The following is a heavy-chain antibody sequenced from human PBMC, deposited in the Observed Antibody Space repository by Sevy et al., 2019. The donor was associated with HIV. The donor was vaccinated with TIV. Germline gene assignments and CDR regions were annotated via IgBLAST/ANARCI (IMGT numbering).Heavy chain of an antibody. V-gene: IGHV3-23*01. CDR1: GFTFSSYA. J-gene: IGHJ3*02. CDR2: ISGSGGST. CDR3: AKVQYYYDSSGYSFCAFDI. Sequence: GGSLRLSCAASGFTFSSYAMSWVRQAPGKGLEWVSAISGSGGSTYYADSVKGRFTISRDNSKNTLYLQMNSLTADDTAVYYCAKVQYYYDSSGYSFCAFDIWGQGTMVTVSS. D-gene: IGHD3-22*01.